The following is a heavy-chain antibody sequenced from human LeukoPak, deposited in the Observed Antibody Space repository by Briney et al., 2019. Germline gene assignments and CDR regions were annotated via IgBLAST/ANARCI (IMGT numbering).Heavy chain of an antibody. Sequence: GGSLRLSCAASGFTFSSYGMHWVRQAPGKGLEWVAVISYDGSNKYYADSVKGRFTISRDNSKNTLYLQMNSLRAEVTAVYYCAKDLYAFDIWGQGTMVTVSS. CDR1: GFTFSSYG. CDR2: ISYDGSNK. CDR3: AKDLYAFDI. J-gene: IGHJ3*02. V-gene: IGHV3-30*18.